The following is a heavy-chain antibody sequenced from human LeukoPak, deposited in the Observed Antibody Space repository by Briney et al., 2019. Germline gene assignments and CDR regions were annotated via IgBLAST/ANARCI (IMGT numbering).Heavy chain of an antibody. CDR2: ISSSSSYT. Sequence: GSLRLSCAASGFTLSDYYMSWIRQAPGKGLEWVSYISSSSSYTNYADSVKGRFTISRDNAKNSLYLQMNSLRAEDTAVYYCARGVSGDYYGMDVWGQGTTVTVSS. CDR3: ARGVSGDYYGMDV. V-gene: IGHV3-11*06. CDR1: GFTLSDYY. J-gene: IGHJ6*02.